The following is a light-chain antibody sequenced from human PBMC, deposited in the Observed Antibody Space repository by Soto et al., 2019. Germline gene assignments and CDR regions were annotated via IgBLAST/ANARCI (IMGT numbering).Light chain of an antibody. V-gene: IGLV2-14*01. J-gene: IGLJ3*02. Sequence: QSVLTQPASVSGSPGQSITISCTGTSSDVGGYNYVSWYQQHPGKAPKLMIYEVSNRPSGVSNRFSGSKSANSASLTISGLHAEDESHYYCSSYTTSNSWVFGGGTKLTVL. CDR3: SSYTTSNSWV. CDR1: SSDVGGYNY. CDR2: EVS.